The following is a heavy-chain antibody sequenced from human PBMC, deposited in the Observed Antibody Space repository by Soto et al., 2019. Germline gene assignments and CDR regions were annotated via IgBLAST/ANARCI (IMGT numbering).Heavy chain of an antibody. CDR3: PKRVSGWYWVDY. CDR2: ITGSSGGT. D-gene: IGHD6-19*01. Sequence: EVQQMESGGGLVQPGGSLRLSCAASGFTFSGYARTWVRQAPGKGLEWVSAITGSSGGTSYADSVKGRFTISRDNSKNTLYLQMNSLRAEDTAVYFCPKRVSGWYWVDYWGQRTLVTVSS. V-gene: IGHV3-23*01. CDR1: GFTFSGYA. J-gene: IGHJ4*02.